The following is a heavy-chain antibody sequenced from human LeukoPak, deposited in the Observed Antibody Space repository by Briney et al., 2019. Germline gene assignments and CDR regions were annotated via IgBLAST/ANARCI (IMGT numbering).Heavy chain of an antibody. V-gene: IGHV4-59*08. CDR1: GGSISSYY. Sequence: SETLSLTCTVSGGSISSYYWSWIRQPPGKVLEWIGYIYYSGSTNYNPSLKSRVTISVDTSKNQFSLKLTSVTAADTAVYYCARHGRRMVRGNYYFDYWGQGTLVTVSS. CDR3: ARHGRRMVRGNYYFDY. D-gene: IGHD3-10*01. J-gene: IGHJ4*02. CDR2: IYYSGST.